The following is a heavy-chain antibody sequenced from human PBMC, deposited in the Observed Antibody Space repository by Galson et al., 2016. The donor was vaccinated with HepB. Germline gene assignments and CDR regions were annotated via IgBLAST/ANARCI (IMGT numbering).Heavy chain of an antibody. J-gene: IGHJ6*02. D-gene: IGHD3-10*01. CDR1: GFTFNTYV. Sequence: SLRLSCAASGFTFNTYVMTWVRQAPGKGLEWVSTIGGSGEKTSYADSVKGRFTISRDNSKNSLYLQMNSLRAEDTAIYYGAKDGGSNHMIRGVVIPGCLDVWGQGTTVTV. CDR2: IGGSGEKT. CDR3: AKDGGSNHMIRGVVIPGCLDV. V-gene: IGHV3-23*01.